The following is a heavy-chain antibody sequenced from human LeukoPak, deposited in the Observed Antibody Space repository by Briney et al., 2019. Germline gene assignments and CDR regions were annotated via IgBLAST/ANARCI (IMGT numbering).Heavy chain of an antibody. CDR1: GFTFSSYI. CDR2: ISSSSSYI. J-gene: IGHJ3*02. D-gene: IGHD5-12*01. V-gene: IGHV3-21*01. CDR3: AKGLGYLDAFDI. Sequence: GGSLRLSCAASGFTFSSYIMNWVRQAPGKGLEWVSSISSSSSYIYYADSVKGRFTISRDNAKNSLYLQMNSLRAEDTAVYYCAKGLGYLDAFDIWGQGTMVTVSS.